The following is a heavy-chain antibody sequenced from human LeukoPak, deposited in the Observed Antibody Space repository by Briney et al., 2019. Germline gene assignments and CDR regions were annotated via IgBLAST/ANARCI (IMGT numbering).Heavy chain of an antibody. Sequence: ASVKVSCKVSGYTLTELSMHWVRQAPGKGLEWMGGFDPEDGETIYAQKFQGRVTMTEDTSTDTAYMELSSLRSEDTAVYYCATASGVYRYGELSNWLDPWGQGTLVTVSS. CDR2: FDPEDGET. CDR1: GYTLTELS. V-gene: IGHV1-24*01. CDR3: ATASGVYRYGELSNWLDP. D-gene: IGHD4-17*01. J-gene: IGHJ5*02.